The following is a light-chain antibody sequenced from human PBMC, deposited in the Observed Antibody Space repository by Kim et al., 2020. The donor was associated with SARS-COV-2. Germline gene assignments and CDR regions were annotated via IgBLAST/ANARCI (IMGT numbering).Light chain of an antibody. Sequence: QSVLTQPASVSGSPGQSITISCTGTSSDVGAYNFVSWYQQYPGEAPKLILYDVSKRPSGVPNRFSGSKSDNTASLTISGLQAEDESDYFCSSKTTSSTFVFGPGTKVTVL. CDR1: SSDVGAYNF. J-gene: IGLJ1*01. V-gene: IGLV2-14*03. CDR2: DVS. CDR3: SSKTTSSTFV.